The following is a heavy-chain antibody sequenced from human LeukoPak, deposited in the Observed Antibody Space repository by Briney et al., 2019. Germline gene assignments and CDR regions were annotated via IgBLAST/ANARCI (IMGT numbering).Heavy chain of an antibody. CDR2: INHSGST. CDR3: ATPQTWIQLWYY. J-gene: IGHJ4*02. V-gene: IGHV4-34*01. D-gene: IGHD5-18*01. Sequence: SETLSLTCAVWGGSFSVYYWSWLRQPPGKGLEWIGEINHSGSTNYNPSLKKRVTISVDTSKNQFSLKLSSVTAADTAVYYCATPQTWIQLWYYWGQGTLVTVSS. CDR1: GGSFSVYY.